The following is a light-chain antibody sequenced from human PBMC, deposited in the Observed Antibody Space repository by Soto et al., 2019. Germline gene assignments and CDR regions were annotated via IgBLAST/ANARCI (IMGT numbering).Light chain of an antibody. CDR2: KTS. CDR3: QQYYSRES. CDR1: QAVNPW. V-gene: IGKV1-5*03. Sequence: DIQMTQSPSIVSASVGDTVTFTCRASQAVNPWLAWHQQKPGKVPRVLIYKTSDLENGVPSRFSGSGSGTEYTLTISNLQPDDFATYYCQQYYSRESFGQGTKV. J-gene: IGKJ1*01.